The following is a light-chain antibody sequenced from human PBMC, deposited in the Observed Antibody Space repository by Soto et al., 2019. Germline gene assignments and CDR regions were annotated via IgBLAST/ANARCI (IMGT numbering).Light chain of an antibody. CDR2: EVT. J-gene: IGLJ3*02. CDR3: TSFTTTNTWV. V-gene: IGLV2-14*01. Sequence: QSALTQPNSVSGSPGQSITISCTGTSSDVGSYTFVSWFQQHPGKAPKLIIYEVTNRPSGVSYRFSGSKSGNTASLTISGLQAEDEADYYCTSFTTTNTWVFGVGTKVTVL. CDR1: SSDVGSYTF.